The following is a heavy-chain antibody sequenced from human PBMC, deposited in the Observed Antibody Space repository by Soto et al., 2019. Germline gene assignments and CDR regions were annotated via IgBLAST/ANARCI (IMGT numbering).Heavy chain of an antibody. CDR1: GCSISSGDYY. CDR2: IYYSGST. CDR3: ARDSGEQSFDRNFDY. V-gene: IGHV4-30-4*01. D-gene: IGHD3-10*01. Sequence: PSETLSLTCPVSGCSISSGDYYWSWIRQPPGKGLEWIGYIYYSGSTYYNPSLKSRVTISVDTSKNQFSLKLSSVTAADTAVYYCARDSGEQSFDRNFDYWGQGTLVTVSS. J-gene: IGHJ4*02.